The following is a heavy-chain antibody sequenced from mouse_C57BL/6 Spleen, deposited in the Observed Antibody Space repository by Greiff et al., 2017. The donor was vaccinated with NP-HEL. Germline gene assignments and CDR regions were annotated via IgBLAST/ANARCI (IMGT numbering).Heavy chain of an antibody. D-gene: IGHD2-3*01. CDR2: IDPEDGET. J-gene: IGHJ4*01. CDR3: ARLVDGYSVYAMDY. V-gene: IGHV14-2*01. Sequence: VQLQQSGAELVKPGASVKLSCTASGFNIKDYYMHWVKQRTEQGLEWIGRIDPEDGETKYAPKFPGKATITADTSSNTAYLQLSSLTSEDTAVYYCARLVDGYSVYAMDYWGQGTSVTVSS. CDR1: GFNIKDYY.